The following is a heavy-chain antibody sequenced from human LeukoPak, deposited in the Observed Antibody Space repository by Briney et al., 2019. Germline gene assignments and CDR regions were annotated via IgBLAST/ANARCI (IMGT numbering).Heavy chain of an antibody. J-gene: IGHJ4*02. CDR1: ALIFSSYA. Sequence: GGSLRLSCAASALIFSSYAMSWVRQAPGKGLEWVSAISGSGGDTYYADSVKGRFIISRDNSKNTLYLQMNSLRAEDTAVYYCAKSGGSSRSLDYWGQGTLVTVSS. D-gene: IGHD6-13*01. CDR3: AKSGGSSRSLDY. CDR2: ISGSGGDT. V-gene: IGHV3-23*01.